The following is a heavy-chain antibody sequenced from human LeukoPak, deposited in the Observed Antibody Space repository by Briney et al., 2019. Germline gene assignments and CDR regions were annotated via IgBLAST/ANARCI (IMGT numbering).Heavy chain of an antibody. CDR1: GFAFSNFW. J-gene: IGHJ4*02. V-gene: IGHV3-7*01. CDR2: IKKDGSEI. D-gene: IGHD4-17*01. Sequence: GGSLRLSCAASGFAFSNFWMSWVRQPPGKGLEWVANIKKDGSEINYVDSVKGRFTISRDNAKNSLYLQMNSLRAEDTAVYYCARDSLDYDIDYWAQGTLVTVSS. CDR3: ARDSLDYDIDY.